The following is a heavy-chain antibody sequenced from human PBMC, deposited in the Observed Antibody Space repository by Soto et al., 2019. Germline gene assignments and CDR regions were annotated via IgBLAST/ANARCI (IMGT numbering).Heavy chain of an antibody. J-gene: IGHJ4*02. CDR1: GGSIHNHY. D-gene: IGHD7-27*01. Sequence: QVQLQESGPGLVKPSETLSLTCTVSGGSIHNHYWSWVRQPPGKGLEWIGYIYYTGSTNYNPSLKSGLTMSVDTSKNQFSLNLSSVTAADTAIYYCARANWYCEYSGQGILVTVSS. V-gene: IGHV4-59*11. CDR3: ARANWYCEY. CDR2: IYYTGST.